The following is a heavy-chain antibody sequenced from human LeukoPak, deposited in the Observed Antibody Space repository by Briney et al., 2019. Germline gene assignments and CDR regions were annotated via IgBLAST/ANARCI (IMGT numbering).Heavy chain of an antibody. CDR2: IYYSGST. D-gene: IGHD2-2*01. V-gene: IGHV4-39*01. CDR1: GGSISSSSYY. CDR3: AGYCSSTSCPNNAFDI. Sequence: SETLSLTCTVSGGSISSSSYYWGWLRQPPGTGLEWLGSIYYSGSTYYNPSLKSRVTISVDTSKNQFSLKLSSVTAADTAVYYCAGYCSSTSCPNNAFDIWGQGTMVTVSS. J-gene: IGHJ3*02.